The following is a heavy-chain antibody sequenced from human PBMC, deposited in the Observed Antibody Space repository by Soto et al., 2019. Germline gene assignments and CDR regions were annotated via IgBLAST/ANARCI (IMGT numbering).Heavy chain of an antibody. CDR1: GGSISSGGYS. CDR2: IYHSGST. V-gene: IGHV4-30-2*01. CDR3: ARGNNVVVTQYYFDY. J-gene: IGHJ4*02. D-gene: IGHD2-21*02. Sequence: SETLSLTCAVSGGSISSGGYSWSWIRQPPGKGLEWIGYIYHSGSTSYNPSLKSRVTISVDRSKNQISLKLRSVTAADTAVYYCARGNNVVVTQYYFDYWGQGTLVTVSS.